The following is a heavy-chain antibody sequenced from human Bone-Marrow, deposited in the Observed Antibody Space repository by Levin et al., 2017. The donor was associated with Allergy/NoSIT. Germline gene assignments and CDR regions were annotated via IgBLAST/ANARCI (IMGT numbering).Heavy chain of an antibody. V-gene: IGHV6-1*01. CDR3: AREIAVVGTREY. Sequence: SETLSLTCAISGDSVSSNSATWTWIRQYPSRGLEWLGRTYYRSKWNSDYAVSVKSRITINADTSKNQFSLQLKSVTPDDTAVYYCAREIAVVGTREYWGQGTPVTVSS. D-gene: IGHD6-19*01. CDR2: TYYRSKWNS. CDR1: GDSVSSNSAT. J-gene: IGHJ4*02.